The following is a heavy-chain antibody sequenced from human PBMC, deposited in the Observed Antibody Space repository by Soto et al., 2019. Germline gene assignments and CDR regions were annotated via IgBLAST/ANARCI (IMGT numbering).Heavy chain of an antibody. CDR3: TRISLVGATGGRYFDH. Sequence: VQLVESGGGLVQPGGSLRLSCAASGFIFSDHYMDWVRQAPGKGLEWVGCIKNKANSYTTEYAASVKGRFTISRDDSKNSLYLQMNSLKTEDTAVYYCTRISLVGATGGRYFDHWGQGTLLTVSS. J-gene: IGHJ4*02. V-gene: IGHV3-72*01. CDR2: IKNKANSYTT. D-gene: IGHD1-26*01. CDR1: GFIFSDHY.